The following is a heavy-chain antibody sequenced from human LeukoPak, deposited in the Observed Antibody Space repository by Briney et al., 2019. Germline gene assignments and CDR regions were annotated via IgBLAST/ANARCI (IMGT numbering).Heavy chain of an antibody. V-gene: IGHV3-48*01. D-gene: IGHD3-22*01. CDR3: ARDYYDSSGYYYRFDY. CDR1: GFTFSSYA. Sequence: GGSLRLSCAASGFTFSSYAMNWVRQAPGKGLEWVSYISSSSSTIYYADSVKGRFTISRDNAKNTLYLQMNSLRAEDTAVYYCARDYYDSSGYYYRFDYWGQGTLVTVSS. J-gene: IGHJ4*02. CDR2: ISSSSSTI.